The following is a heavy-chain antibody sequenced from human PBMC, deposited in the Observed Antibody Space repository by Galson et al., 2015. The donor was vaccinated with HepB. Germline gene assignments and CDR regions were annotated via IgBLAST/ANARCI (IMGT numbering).Heavy chain of an antibody. D-gene: IGHD5-12*01. J-gene: IGHJ3*02. CDR3: ARDGGLRRPYAFDI. CDR2: IIPILGIA. V-gene: IGHV1-69*04. CDR1: GGTFSSYT. Sequence: SVKVSCKASGGTFSSYTISWVRQAPGQGLEWMGRIIPILGIANYAQKFQGRVTITADKSTSTAYMELSSLRSEDTAVYYCARDGGLRRPYAFDIWGQGTMVTVSS.